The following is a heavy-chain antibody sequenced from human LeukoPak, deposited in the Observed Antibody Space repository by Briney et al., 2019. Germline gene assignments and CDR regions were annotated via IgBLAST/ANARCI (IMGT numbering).Heavy chain of an antibody. J-gene: IGHJ4*02. CDR1: GFTYSTYA. V-gene: IGHV3-23*01. CDR2: ITDSGEGT. D-gene: IGHD3-10*01. CDR3: ARVGGYASGPFDY. Sequence: GGSLRLSCVASGFTYSTYAMRWVRQAPGKGLEWVSAITDSGEGTYYADSVKGRFTISRDNSKNTLYLQMNSLRAEDTAVYYCARVGGYASGPFDYWGQGTLVTVSS.